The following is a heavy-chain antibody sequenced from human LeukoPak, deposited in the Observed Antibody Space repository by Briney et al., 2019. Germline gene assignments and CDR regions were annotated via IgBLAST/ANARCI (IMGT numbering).Heavy chain of an antibody. CDR3: ARDGFMTTYYYYYMDV. CDR1: GFTFSSYA. J-gene: IGHJ6*03. Sequence: GGSLRLSCAASGFTFSSYAMHWVRQAPGKGLEWVAVISYDGSNKYYADSMKGRFTISRDNSKNTLYLQMNSLRAEDTAVYYCARDGFMTTYYYYYMDVWGKGTTVTVSS. V-gene: IGHV3-30*01. CDR2: ISYDGSNK. D-gene: IGHD4-11*01.